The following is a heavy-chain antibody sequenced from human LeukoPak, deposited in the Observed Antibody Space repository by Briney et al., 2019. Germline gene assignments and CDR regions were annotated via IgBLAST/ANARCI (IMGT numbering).Heavy chain of an antibody. CDR3: ARGYHYYYDSSGYYGW. V-gene: IGHV1-2*02. J-gene: IGHJ4*02. CDR2: INPNSGGT. Sequence: GASVKVPCKASGYTFTGYYMHWVRQAPGQGLEWMGWINPNSGGTNYAQKFQGRVTMTRDTSISTAYMELSRLRSDDTAVYYCARGYHYYYDSSGYYGWWGQGTLVTVSS. CDR1: GYTFTGYY. D-gene: IGHD3-22*01.